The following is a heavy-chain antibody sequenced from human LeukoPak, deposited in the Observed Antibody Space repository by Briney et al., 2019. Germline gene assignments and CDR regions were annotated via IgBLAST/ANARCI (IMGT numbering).Heavy chain of an antibody. CDR3: ARVLDLYFDY. V-gene: IGHV3-30*02. J-gene: IGHJ4*02. CDR2: IRYDGSNK. D-gene: IGHD2-2*03. Sequence: GGSLRLSCAASGFTFSSYGMHWVRQAPGKGLEWVAFIRYDGSNKYYADSVKGRFTISRDNSKNTLYLQMNSLRAEDTAVYYCARVLDLYFDYWGQGTLVTVSS. CDR1: GFTFSSYG.